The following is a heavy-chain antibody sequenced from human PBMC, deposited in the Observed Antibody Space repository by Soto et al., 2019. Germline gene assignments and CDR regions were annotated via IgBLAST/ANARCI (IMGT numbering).Heavy chain of an antibody. V-gene: IGHV4-59*01. J-gene: IGHJ6*02. D-gene: IGHD1-26*01. CDR2: IYYSGST. CDR1: GGSISSYY. Sequence: QVQLQESGPGLAKPSETMSLTCTVSGGSISSYYWSWIRQPPGKALEWIGYIYYSGSTNYNPYLKSRVPSAVDTSKSQFSLILSSVTAADTAVYYRARDKKVGGTKGAGGQHCYYYGMDVWGQGTTVTVSS. CDR3: ARDKKVGGTKGAGGQHCYYYGMDV.